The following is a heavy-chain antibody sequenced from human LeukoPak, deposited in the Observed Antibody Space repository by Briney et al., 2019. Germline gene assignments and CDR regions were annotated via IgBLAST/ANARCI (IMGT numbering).Heavy chain of an antibody. CDR3: AKSGVRGVIIGPCFDY. V-gene: IGHV3-48*03. CDR1: GFTFSSYE. Sequence: GGSLRLTCAASGFTFSSYEMNWVRQAPGKGLEWVSYISSSGSTIYYADSVKGRFTISRDNAKNSLYLQMNSLRAEDTAVYYCAKSGVRGVIIGPCFDYWGQGTLVTVSS. D-gene: IGHD3-10*01. CDR2: ISSSGSTI. J-gene: IGHJ4*02.